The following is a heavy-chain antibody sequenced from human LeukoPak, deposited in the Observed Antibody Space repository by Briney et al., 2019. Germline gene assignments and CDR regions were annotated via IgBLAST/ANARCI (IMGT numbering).Heavy chain of an antibody. CDR2: IFNGGST. J-gene: IGHJ6*02. Sequence: GGSLRLSCAASGFAVSSNHMNWVRQAPGKGLEWVSVIFNGGSTYYADSVKGRFTISRDNSKNTLYLQMNSLRAEDTAVYYCVRERDCSSTSCYIYGMDVWGQGTTVTVSS. CDR3: VRERDCSSTSCYIYGMDV. D-gene: IGHD2-2*02. V-gene: IGHV3-53*01. CDR1: GFAVSSNH.